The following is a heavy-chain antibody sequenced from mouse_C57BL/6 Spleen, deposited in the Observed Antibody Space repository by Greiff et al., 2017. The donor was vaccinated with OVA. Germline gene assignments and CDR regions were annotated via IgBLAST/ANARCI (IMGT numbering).Heavy chain of an antibody. Sequence: VQLQQSGPGLVQPSQSLSITCTVSGFSLTGYGVHWVRQSPGKGLEWLGVIWSGGSTDYNAAFISRLSISKDNSKSQVFFKMNSLQADDTAIYYCARFLLNYGSSYDYAMDYWGQGTSVTVSS. V-gene: IGHV2-2*01. J-gene: IGHJ4*01. D-gene: IGHD1-1*01. CDR1: GFSLTGYG. CDR3: ARFLLNYGSSYDYAMDY. CDR2: IWSGGST.